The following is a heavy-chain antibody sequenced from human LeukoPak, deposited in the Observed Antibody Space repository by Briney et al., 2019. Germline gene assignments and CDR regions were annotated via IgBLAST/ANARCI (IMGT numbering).Heavy chain of an antibody. V-gene: IGHV4-39*01. D-gene: IGHD2-8*01. CDR2: IYYSGST. CDR3: ARRNGASFDY. Sequence: SETLSLTCTVSGGSISSSSYYWGWIRQPPGKGLEWIGSIYYSGSTYYNPSLKSRVTISVDTSKNQFSLKLSSVTAADTVVYYCARRNGASFDYWGQGTLVTVSS. J-gene: IGHJ4*02. CDR1: GGSISSSSYY.